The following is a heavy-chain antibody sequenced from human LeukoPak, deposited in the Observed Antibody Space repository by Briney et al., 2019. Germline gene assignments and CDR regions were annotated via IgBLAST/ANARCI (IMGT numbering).Heavy chain of an antibody. CDR1: GYTLTSYY. Sequence: GASVKVSCKASGYTLTSYYMHWVRQAPGQGLEWMGIINPSGGSTSYAQIFQGRVTMTRDTSTSTVYMELSSLRSEDTAVYYCARGRLPYCGGDCFSGYFDYWGQGALVTVSS. CDR2: INPSGGST. J-gene: IGHJ4*02. V-gene: IGHV1-46*01. CDR3: ARGRLPYCGGDCFSGYFDY. D-gene: IGHD2-21*02.